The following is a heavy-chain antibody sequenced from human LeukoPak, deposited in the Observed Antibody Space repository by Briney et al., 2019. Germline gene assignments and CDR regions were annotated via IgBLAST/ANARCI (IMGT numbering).Heavy chain of an antibody. Sequence: PGGCLRLSCAASGFTFRNYAMHWVRQAPGKGLEYVSSISDNGGGTYYANSEKGRFTISRDNSKNTLFLQMGSLRPEDMAVYYCARDNYGTYDYWGQGTLVTVSS. CDR1: GFTFRNYA. J-gene: IGHJ4*02. CDR2: ISDNGGGT. D-gene: IGHD3-10*01. CDR3: ARDNYGTYDY. V-gene: IGHV3-64*01.